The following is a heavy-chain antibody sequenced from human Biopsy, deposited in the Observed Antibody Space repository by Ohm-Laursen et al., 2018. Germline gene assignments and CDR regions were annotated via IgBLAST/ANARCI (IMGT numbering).Heavy chain of an antibody. V-gene: IGHV4-59*11. CDR1: GGSFTGHY. J-gene: IGHJ1*01. CDR3: ARGSNEYGGLYFPH. D-gene: IGHD4-23*01. CDR2: ISHTGYT. Sequence: GTLSLTCTVSGGSFTGHYWAWIRQPPGKGLEWIGHISHTGYTSYKSSLKSRVTISLDTSRKHFSLRLTSLAAADTAVYYCARGSNEYGGLYFPHWGQGTLVTVSS.